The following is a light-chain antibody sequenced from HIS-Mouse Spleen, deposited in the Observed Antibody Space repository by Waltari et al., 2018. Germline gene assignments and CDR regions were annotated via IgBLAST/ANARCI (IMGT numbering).Light chain of an antibody. J-gene: IGLJ3*02. CDR3: AAWDDSLNVWV. CDR1: SSNLGSNT. V-gene: IGLV1-44*01. Sequence: QSVLTQPPSASGTPGQRVTISCSGRSSNLGSNTVTWYQQLPGTAPKLLIYSNNQRPSGVPDRFSGSKSGTSASLANSGLQSEDEADYYCAAWDDSLNVWVFGGGTKLTVL. CDR2: SNN.